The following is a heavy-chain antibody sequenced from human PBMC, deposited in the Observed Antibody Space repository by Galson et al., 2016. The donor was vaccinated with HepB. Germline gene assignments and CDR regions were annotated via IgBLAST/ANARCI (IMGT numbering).Heavy chain of an antibody. CDR2: IIPPFATA. V-gene: IGHV1-69*13. D-gene: IGHD3-3*01. CDR1: GGTFSSYV. Sequence: SVKVSCKASGGTFSSYVISWVRQAPGQGLEWMGGIIPPFATANYAQNFQGRVTITADESTSTTYMELSSLRSDDTAVYYCASAIGSYYDFSPVDNFYYYGMDVWGQGTTVTVSS. J-gene: IGHJ6*02. CDR3: ASAIGSYYDFSPVDNFYYYGMDV.